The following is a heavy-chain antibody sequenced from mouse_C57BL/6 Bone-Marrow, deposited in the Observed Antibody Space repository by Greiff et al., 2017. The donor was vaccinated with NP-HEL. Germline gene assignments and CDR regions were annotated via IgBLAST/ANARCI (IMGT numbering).Heavy chain of an antibody. Sequence: QVQLQKPGAELVRPGSSVKLSCKASGYTFTSYWMHWVKQRPIQGLEWIGNIDPSDSETHYNQKFKDKATLTVDKSSSTAYMQLSSLTSEDSAVYYCARGTTVVAPYWYFDVWGTGTTVTVSS. V-gene: IGHV1-52*01. CDR3: ARGTTVVAPYWYFDV. CDR1: GYTFTSYW. D-gene: IGHD1-1*01. J-gene: IGHJ1*03. CDR2: IDPSDSET.